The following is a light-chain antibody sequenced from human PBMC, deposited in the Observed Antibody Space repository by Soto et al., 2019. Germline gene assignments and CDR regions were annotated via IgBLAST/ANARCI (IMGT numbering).Light chain of an antibody. CDR3: CSYAGSSTWV. Sequence: QSALTQPASVSGSPGQSITISCTGTSSDVGNYNLVSWYQQHPGKAPKLMIYDVSKRPSGVFNRFSGSKSGKTASLTISGLQAEDGADYYCCSYAGSSTWVFGGGTKLTVL. CDR2: DVS. V-gene: IGLV2-23*02. CDR1: SSDVGNYNL. J-gene: IGLJ3*02.